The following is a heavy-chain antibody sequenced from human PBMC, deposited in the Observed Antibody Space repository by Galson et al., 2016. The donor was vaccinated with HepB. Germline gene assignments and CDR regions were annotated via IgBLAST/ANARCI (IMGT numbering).Heavy chain of an antibody. Sequence: SLRLSCAASGFSFSSYAMSWVRQAPGKGLEWVAIILYDGSNKYYADSVKGRFTISRDNSKNTLYLQMNSLRAEDTAVYYCARTSDHVYYGMDVWGQGTTVTVSS. CDR1: GFSFSSYA. D-gene: IGHD1-14*01. CDR3: ARTSDHVYYGMDV. J-gene: IGHJ6*02. CDR2: ILYDGSNK. V-gene: IGHV3-30*03.